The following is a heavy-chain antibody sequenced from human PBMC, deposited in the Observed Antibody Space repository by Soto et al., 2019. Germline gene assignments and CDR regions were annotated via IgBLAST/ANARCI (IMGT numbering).Heavy chain of an antibody. D-gene: IGHD3-3*01. CDR2: TYYRSKWYN. Sequence: SQTLSLTCAISGDSVSSNSAAWNWIRQSPSRGLEWLGRTYYRSKWYNDYAVSVKSRITINPDTSKNQFSLKLSSVTAADTAVYYCARTYWSGWGRRLFDSWGQGALVTVSS. CDR1: GDSVSSNSAA. V-gene: IGHV6-1*01. J-gene: IGHJ4*02. CDR3: ARTYWSGWGRRLFDS.